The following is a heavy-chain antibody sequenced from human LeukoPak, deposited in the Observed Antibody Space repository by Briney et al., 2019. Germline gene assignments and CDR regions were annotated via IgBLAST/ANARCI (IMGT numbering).Heavy chain of an antibody. J-gene: IGHJ6*02. Sequence: GGSLRLSCAAPGFTFSSYSMNWVRQAPGKGLEWVSYISSSSSTIYYADSVKGRFTISRDNAKNSLYLQMNSLRAEDTAVYYCARSGITMVRGVIIGGDYYYYGMDVWGQGTTVTVSS. V-gene: IGHV3-48*01. CDR1: GFTFSSYS. CDR3: ARSGITMVRGVIIGGDYYYYGMDV. CDR2: ISSSSSTI. D-gene: IGHD3-10*01.